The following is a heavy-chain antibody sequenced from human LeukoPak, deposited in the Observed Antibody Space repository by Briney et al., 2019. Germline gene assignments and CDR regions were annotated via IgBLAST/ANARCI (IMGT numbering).Heavy chain of an antibody. CDR1: GGTFSSYA. Sequence: ASVKVSCKASGGTFSSYAINWVRQATGQGLEWMGWMNPNSGNTGYAQKFQGRVTMTRNTSISTAYMELSSLGSGDTAVYYCARGTTDQDAFDIWGQGTMVTVSS. J-gene: IGHJ3*02. CDR2: MNPNSGNT. CDR3: ARGTTDQDAFDI. D-gene: IGHD4-17*01. V-gene: IGHV1-8*02.